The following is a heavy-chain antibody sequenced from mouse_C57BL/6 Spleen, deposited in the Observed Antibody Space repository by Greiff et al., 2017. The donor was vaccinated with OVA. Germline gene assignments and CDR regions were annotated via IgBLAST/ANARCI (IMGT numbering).Heavy chain of an antibody. CDR2: IYPGSGNT. CDR1: GYTFTDYY. J-gene: IGHJ4*01. CDR3: ARGGNYVNYAMDY. Sequence: VHLVESGAELVRPGASVKLSCKASGYTFTDYYINWVKQRPGQGLEWIARIYPGSGNTYYNEKFKGKATLTAEKSSSTAYMQLSSLTSEDSAVYFCARGGNYVNYAMDYWGQGTSVTVSS. D-gene: IGHD2-1*01. V-gene: IGHV1-76*01.